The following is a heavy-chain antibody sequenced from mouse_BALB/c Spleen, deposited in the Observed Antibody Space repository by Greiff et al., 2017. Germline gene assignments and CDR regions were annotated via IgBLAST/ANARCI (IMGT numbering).Heavy chain of an antibody. CDR3: TGAAWFAY. CDR2: IDPENGDT. V-gene: IGHV14-4*02. D-gene: IGHD6-1*01. Sequence: EVQLQQSGAELVRSGASVKLSCTASGFNIKDYYMHWVKQRPEQGLEWIGWIDPENGDTEYAPKFQGKATMTADTSSNTAYLQLSSLTSEDTSVYYCTGAAWFAYWGQGTLVTVSA. J-gene: IGHJ3*01. CDR1: GFNIKDYY.